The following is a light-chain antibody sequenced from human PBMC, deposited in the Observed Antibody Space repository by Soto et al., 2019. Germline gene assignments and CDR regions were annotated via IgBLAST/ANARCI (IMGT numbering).Light chain of an antibody. V-gene: IGKV1-39*01. Sequence: DIQMTQSPSSLSASVGDRVTITCRASQSISSYLNWYQQKPGKAPKLLIYAASSLQSGVPSRFSGSVSGTDGTITISSLKKEDGATYYCQQSYSTPITFGQGTRLEIK. J-gene: IGKJ5*01. CDR2: AAS. CDR3: QQSYSTPIT. CDR1: QSISSY.